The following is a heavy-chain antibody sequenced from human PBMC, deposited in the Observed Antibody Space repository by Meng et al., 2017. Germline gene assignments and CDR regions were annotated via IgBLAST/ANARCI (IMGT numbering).Heavy chain of an antibody. CDR3: ARIAAAGTPAYYYYGMDV. V-gene: IGHV1-2*06. Sequence: ASVKVSCKASRYTFTGYYMHWVRQAPGQGLEWMGRINPNSGGTNYAQKFQGRVTMTRDTSISTAYMELSRLRSDDTAVYYCARIAAAGTPAYYYYGMDVWGQGTTVTVSS. J-gene: IGHJ6*02. CDR2: INPNSGGT. CDR1: RYTFTGYY. D-gene: IGHD6-13*01.